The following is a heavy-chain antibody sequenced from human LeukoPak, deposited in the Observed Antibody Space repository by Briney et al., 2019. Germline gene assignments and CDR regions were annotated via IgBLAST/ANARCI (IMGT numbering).Heavy chain of an antibody. CDR1: GFTSSSYW. CDR3: ARDGAAAGYFDY. D-gene: IGHD6-13*01. V-gene: IGHV3-74*01. Sequence: GGSLRLSCAASGFTSSSYWMHWVRQAPGKGLVWVSRINSDGSSTSYADSVKGRFTISRNNAKNTLYLQMNSLRAEDTAVYYCARDGAAAGYFDYWGQGTLVTVSS. CDR2: INSDGSST. J-gene: IGHJ4*02.